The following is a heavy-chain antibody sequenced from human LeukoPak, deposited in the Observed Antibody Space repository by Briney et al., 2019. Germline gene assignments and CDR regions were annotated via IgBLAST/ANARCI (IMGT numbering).Heavy chain of an antibody. Sequence: APVKVSCKASGGTFSSYAISWVRQAPGQGLEWMGRIIPILDIANYAQKFQGRVTITADKSTSTAYMELSGLRSDDTAVYYCARVGGYYDSTDAFDIWGQGTMVTVSS. D-gene: IGHD3-22*01. CDR1: GGTFSSYA. CDR2: IIPILDIA. J-gene: IGHJ3*02. V-gene: IGHV1-69*04. CDR3: ARVGGYYDSTDAFDI.